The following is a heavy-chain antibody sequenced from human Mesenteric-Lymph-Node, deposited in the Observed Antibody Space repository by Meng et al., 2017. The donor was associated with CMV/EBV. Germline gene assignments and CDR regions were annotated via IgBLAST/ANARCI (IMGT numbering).Heavy chain of an antibody. D-gene: IGHD3-16*01. CDR3: ARDMLMTGTLVGEVDY. CDR1: GYAFTTFD. Sequence: ASVKVSCKASGYAFTTFDINWVRQAPGQGLEWMGWISAYNGNTNYAQKLQGRVTMTTDTSTSTAYMELRSLRSDDTAVYYCARDMLMTGTLVGEVDYWGQGTLVTVSS. J-gene: IGHJ4*02. CDR2: ISAYNGNT. V-gene: IGHV1-18*01.